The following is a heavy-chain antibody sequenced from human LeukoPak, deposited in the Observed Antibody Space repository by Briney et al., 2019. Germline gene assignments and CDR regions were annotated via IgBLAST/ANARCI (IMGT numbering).Heavy chain of an antibody. CDR2: INTNTGNP. J-gene: IGHJ5*02. CDR1: GYSFTNYA. V-gene: IGHV7-4-1*02. Sequence: ASVKVSCKASGYSFTNYAMNWVRQAPGQGLEWMGWINTNTGNPTYAQGFTGRFVFSLDTSVSTAYLQISSLKAEDTAVYYCARSTIAAWFGVGWFDPWGQGTLVTVS. D-gene: IGHD3-10*01. CDR3: ARSTIAAWFGVGWFDP.